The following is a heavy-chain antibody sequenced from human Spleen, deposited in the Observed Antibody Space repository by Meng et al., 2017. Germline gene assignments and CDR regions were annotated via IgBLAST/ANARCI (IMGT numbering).Heavy chain of an antibody. CDR3: ARGGYDRSGYLDY. CDR2: ISSSNTFI. J-gene: IGHJ4*02. D-gene: IGHD3-22*01. Sequence: GESLKISCAASGFTFSYYPMNWVRQAPGKGLEWVSSISSSNTFIYYADSVKGRFTISRDNAKNSLYLQMNSLRGEDTAVYYCARGGYDRSGYLDYWGQGTLVTVSS. V-gene: IGHV3-21*04. CDR1: GFTFSYYP.